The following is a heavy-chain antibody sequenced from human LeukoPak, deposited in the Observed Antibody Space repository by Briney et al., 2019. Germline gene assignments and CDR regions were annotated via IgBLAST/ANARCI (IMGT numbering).Heavy chain of an antibody. CDR1: GFTLANKY. Sequence: GGSLRLSCAASGFTLANKYMSWVRQARGKGLEWVSIIYTGGSTFYSDAVRGGFTISRDNSKNTLDLQMTGLRTEDTAVYYCVHPTLTGGFDIWGQGTMVTVSS. D-gene: IGHD2-8*02. CDR2: IYTGGST. CDR3: VHPTLTGGFDI. V-gene: IGHV3-53*01. J-gene: IGHJ3*02.